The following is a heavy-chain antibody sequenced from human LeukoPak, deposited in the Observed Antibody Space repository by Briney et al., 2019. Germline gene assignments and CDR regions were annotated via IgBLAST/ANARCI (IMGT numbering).Heavy chain of an antibody. J-gene: IGHJ4*02. D-gene: IGHD4-17*01. CDR3: ARDSVMTTMTADPDY. Sequence: PGGSLRLSCAASGFTFSSYGMHWVRQAPGKGLEWVAVIWYDGSNKYYADSVKGRFTISRDNSKNTLYLQMNSLRAEDTPVYYCARDSVMTTMTADPDYWGQGTLVTVSS. CDR2: IWYDGSNK. CDR1: GFTFSSYG. V-gene: IGHV3-33*01.